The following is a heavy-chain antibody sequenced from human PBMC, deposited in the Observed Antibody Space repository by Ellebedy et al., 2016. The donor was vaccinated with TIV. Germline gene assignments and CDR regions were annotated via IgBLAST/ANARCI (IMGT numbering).Heavy chain of an antibody. CDR3: AKSQSYYDILTIDY. V-gene: IGHV3-43*02. Sequence: GESLKISCAASGFTFADYAMHWVRQAPGKGLEWVSLISGDGGSTYYADSVKGRFTISRDNSKNSLYLQMNSLRTEDTALYYCAKSQSYYDILTIDYWGQGTLVTVSS. CDR1: GFTFADYA. D-gene: IGHD3-9*01. J-gene: IGHJ4*02. CDR2: ISGDGGST.